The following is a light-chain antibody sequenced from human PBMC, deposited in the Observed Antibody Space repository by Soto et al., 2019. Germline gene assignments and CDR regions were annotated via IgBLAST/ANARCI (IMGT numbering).Light chain of an antibody. Sequence: EIVMTQSPATLSVSPGERATLSCRASQSVSSNLAWYQQKPGQAPRLLISGASTRATDIPARFSGGGSGTEFTLTISSLQPEDFAVYYCQQYNNWPPTFGQGTKVEIK. V-gene: IGKV3-15*01. CDR1: QSVSSN. J-gene: IGKJ1*01. CDR2: GAS. CDR3: QQYNNWPPT.